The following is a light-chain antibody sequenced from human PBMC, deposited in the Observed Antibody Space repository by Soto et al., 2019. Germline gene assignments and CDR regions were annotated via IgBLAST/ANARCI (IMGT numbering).Light chain of an antibody. CDR2: DVS. J-gene: IGLJ1*01. CDR1: SSDVGGYNY. CDR3: SSYTSSSTLPWV. Sequence: SVLSQPASVTGSLGQSITISCTGTSSDVGGYNYVSWYQQHPGKAPKLMIYDVSNRPSGVSNRFSGSKSGNTASLTISGLQAEDEADYYCSSYTSSSTLPWVFGTGTKVTVL. V-gene: IGLV2-14*01.